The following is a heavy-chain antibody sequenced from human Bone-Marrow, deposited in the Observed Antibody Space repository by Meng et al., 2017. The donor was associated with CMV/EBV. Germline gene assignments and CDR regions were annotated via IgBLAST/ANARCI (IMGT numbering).Heavy chain of an antibody. CDR3: ARENGSGRFDY. V-gene: IGHV4-61*01. J-gene: IGHJ4*02. CDR2: MSYNGGT. CDR1: GGSVSSGYYY. D-gene: IGHD3-10*01. Sequence: SETLSLTCTVSGGSVSSGYYYWSWIRQPPGKGLEWIGYMSYNGGTNYKPSLQSRVTISVDMSKNQFSLTLSLVTAADTAVYYCARENGSGRFDYWGQGTLVTVSS.